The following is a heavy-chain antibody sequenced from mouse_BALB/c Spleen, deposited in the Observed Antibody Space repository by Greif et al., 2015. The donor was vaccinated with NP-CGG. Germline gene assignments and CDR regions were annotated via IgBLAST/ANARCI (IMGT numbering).Heavy chain of an antibody. CDR1: GFDFSRYW. D-gene: IGHD1-1*01. CDR2: INPDSSTI. CDR3: ARPLLRGAMDY. Sequence: DVQLQESGGGLVQPGGSLKLSCAASGFDFSRYWMSGVRQAPGKGLEWIGEINPDSSTINYTPSLKDKFIISRDNAKNTLYLQMSKVRSEDTALYYCARPLLRGAMDYWGQGTSVTVSS. J-gene: IGHJ4*01. V-gene: IGHV4-1*02.